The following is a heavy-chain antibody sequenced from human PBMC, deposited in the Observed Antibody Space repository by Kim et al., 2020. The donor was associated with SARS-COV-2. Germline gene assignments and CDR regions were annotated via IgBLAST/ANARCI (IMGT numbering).Heavy chain of an antibody. CDR1: GGSISSSSYY. CDR2: IYYSGST. D-gene: IGHD6-13*01. CDR3: ARRIAAAGNPYYGMDV. J-gene: IGHJ6*02. V-gene: IGHV4-39*01. Sequence: SETLSLTCTVSGGSISSSSYYWGWIRQPPGKGLEWIGSIYYSGSTYYNPSLKSRVTISVDTSKNQFSLKLSSVTAADTAVYYCARRIAAAGNPYYGMDVWGQGTTVTVSS.